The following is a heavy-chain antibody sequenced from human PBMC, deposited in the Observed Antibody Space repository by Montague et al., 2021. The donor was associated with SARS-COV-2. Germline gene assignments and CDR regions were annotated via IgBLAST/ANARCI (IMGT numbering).Heavy chain of an antibody. Sequence: SLRLSCSASGFIFSSYEMNWVRQAPGKGLEWISYISSSGGGSTKHYTDSVKGRLTISRDNAKNSLYLQMNSLRGEDTAIYYCARDRDWDDWCGMDVWGQGTTVTVSS. J-gene: IGHJ6*02. D-gene: IGHD2-21*01. CDR1: GFIFSSYE. CDR3: ARDRDWDDWCGMDV. CDR2: ISSSGGGSTK. V-gene: IGHV3-48*03.